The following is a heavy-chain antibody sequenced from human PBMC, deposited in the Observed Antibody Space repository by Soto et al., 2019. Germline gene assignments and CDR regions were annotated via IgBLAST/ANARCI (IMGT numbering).Heavy chain of an antibody. D-gene: IGHD2-21*01. CDR3: AKDAGWLLFLTPLDY. J-gene: IGHJ4*02. CDR2: ISYDGSNK. CDR1: GFTFSSYG. V-gene: IGHV3-30*18. Sequence: QVQLVESGGGVVQPGRSLRLSCAASGFTFSSYGMHWVRQAPGKWLEWVAVISYDGSNKYYADSVKGRFTISRDNSKNTLYLQMNSLRAEDTAVYYCAKDAGWLLFLTPLDYWGQGTLVTVSS.